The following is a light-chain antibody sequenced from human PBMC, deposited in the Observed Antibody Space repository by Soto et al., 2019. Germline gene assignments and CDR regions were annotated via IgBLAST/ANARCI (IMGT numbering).Light chain of an antibody. Sequence: EVVLTQSPATLSLSPGERATLSCRASQSVSSYLAWYQQKPGQAPRLLIYDASNRATGIPARFSGSGSGTDFTLTISSLEPEDFAVYYCQHRSNWPLTFGGGTKVEIK. V-gene: IGKV3-11*01. J-gene: IGKJ4*01. CDR1: QSVSSY. CDR3: QHRSNWPLT. CDR2: DAS.